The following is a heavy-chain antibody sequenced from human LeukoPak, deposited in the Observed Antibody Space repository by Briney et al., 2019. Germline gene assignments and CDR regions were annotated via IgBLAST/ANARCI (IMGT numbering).Heavy chain of an antibody. CDR1: GFTFSSYG. Sequence: GGSLRLSCAASGFTFSSYGMHWVRQAPGKGLEWVAIIRYDGSNKNYADSVKGRFTISRDNSKNTLYLQMNSLRAEDTAVYYCAKDGTVGAMDYWGQGTLVTVSS. CDR2: IRYDGSNK. CDR3: AKDGTVGAMDY. D-gene: IGHD1-26*01. V-gene: IGHV3-30*02. J-gene: IGHJ4*02.